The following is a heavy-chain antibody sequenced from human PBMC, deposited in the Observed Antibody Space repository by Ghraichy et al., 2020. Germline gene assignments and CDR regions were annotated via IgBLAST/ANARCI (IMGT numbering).Heavy chain of an antibody. CDR2: ISGNGDRT. D-gene: IGHD2-15*01. Sequence: GLYLVSTISGNGDRTYYTDSVKGRFTISRDNSKNTLYLQMNSLRAEDTAVYYFAKKVGHVSGGSYYSAAFDVWGQGKTVTVS. V-gene: IGHV3-23*01. J-gene: IGHJ3*01. CDR3: AKKVGHVSGGSYYSAAFDV.